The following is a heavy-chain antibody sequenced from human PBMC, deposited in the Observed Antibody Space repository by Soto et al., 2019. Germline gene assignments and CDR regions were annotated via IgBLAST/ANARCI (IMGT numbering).Heavy chain of an antibody. CDR3: ARALVTDYNSRDYHYYFAMDV. Sequence: PSETLSLSCVVSGGPVSGDDLYWSWIRHLPGKGREWIANVYHTGTTYYNPSLKSRVSMSVDTSQTPFSMILASVTAADTAVYYCARALVTDYNSRDYHYYFAMDVWGQGISVTVSS. V-gene: IGHV4-31*02. J-gene: IGHJ6*02. CDR2: VYHTGTT. CDR1: GGPVSGDDLY. D-gene: IGHD3-22*01.